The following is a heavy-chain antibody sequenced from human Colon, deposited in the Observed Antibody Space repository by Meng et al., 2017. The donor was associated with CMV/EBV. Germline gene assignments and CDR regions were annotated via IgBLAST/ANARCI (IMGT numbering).Heavy chain of an antibody. V-gene: IGHV2-5*02. CDR3: AHKSLPAAFFDY. J-gene: IGHJ4*02. CDR2: IYWDDDK. D-gene: IGHD2-2*01. CDR1: GFSLKTYEVG. Sequence: HITLQGSGQAAVKPTPTLPRRWAVCGFSLKTYEVGVGWFRQPPGKAPGWLALIYWDDDKRYRSSLGNRLTLTHDASKNQVVLTMTDMDPVDTATYYCAHKSLPAAFFDYWSQGTLVTVSS.